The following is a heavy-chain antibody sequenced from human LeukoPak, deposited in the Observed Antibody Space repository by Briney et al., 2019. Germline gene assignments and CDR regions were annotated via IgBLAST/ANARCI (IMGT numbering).Heavy chain of an antibody. CDR3: ARARAAMGDAFDI. V-gene: IGHV4-61*08. CDR2: IYYSGST. D-gene: IGHD5-18*01. Sequence: SETLSLTCTVSGGSISSGDYYWSWIRQPPGKGLEWIGYIYYSGSTNYNPSLKSRVTISVDTSKNQFSLKLSSMTAADTAVYYCARARAAMGDAFDIWGQGTMVTVSS. CDR1: GGSISSGDYY. J-gene: IGHJ3*02.